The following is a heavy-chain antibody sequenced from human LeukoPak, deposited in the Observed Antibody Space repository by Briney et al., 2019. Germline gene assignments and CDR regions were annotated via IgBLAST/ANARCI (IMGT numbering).Heavy chain of an antibody. CDR3: ARDTEYYGSGSYWFDP. V-gene: IGHV4-39*07. D-gene: IGHD3-10*01. J-gene: IGHJ5*02. Sequence: SETLSLTCTVSGGSISSSSYYWGWIRQPPGKGLEWIGSIYYSGSTNYNPSLKSRVTISVDTSKNQFSLKLSSVTAADTAVYYCARDTEYYGSGSYWFDPWGQGTLVTVSS. CDR2: IYYSGST. CDR1: GGSISSSSYY.